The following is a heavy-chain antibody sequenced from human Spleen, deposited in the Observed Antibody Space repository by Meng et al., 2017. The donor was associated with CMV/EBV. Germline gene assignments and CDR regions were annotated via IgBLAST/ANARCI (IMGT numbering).Heavy chain of an antibody. CDR2: IDTYKGDT. D-gene: IGHD5-24*01. CDR1: GYSFTSYG. V-gene: IGHV1-18*01. Sequence: ASVKVSCKASGYSFTSYGISWVRQAPGQGLEWMGWIDTYKGDTNYLQKVQGRVTLTTDTSTTTAYMELRSLGSDDTAIYYCARRSRNGYSSEIDYWGQGTLVTVSS. J-gene: IGHJ4*02. CDR3: ARRSRNGYSSEIDY.